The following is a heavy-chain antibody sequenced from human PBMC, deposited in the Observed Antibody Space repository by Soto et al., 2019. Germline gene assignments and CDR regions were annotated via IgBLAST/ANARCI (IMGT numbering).Heavy chain of an antibody. V-gene: IGHV1-2*04. CDR2: INPNSGVT. D-gene: IGHD2-2*01. CDR3: ARGDIVVVSSDQRNYYIMDV. CDR1: GYTFTGYF. J-gene: IGHJ6*02. Sequence: GASVKVSCKASGYTFTGYFMHWVRQAPGQGLEWMGWINPNSGVTNYAQKFQGWVTMTRDTSISTAFMELRRLKSDDTAVYFCARGDIVVVSSDQRNYYIMDVWGQGTTVTVSS.